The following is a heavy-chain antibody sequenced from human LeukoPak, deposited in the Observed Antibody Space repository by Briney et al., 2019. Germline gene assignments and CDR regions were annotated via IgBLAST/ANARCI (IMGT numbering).Heavy chain of an antibody. Sequence: ASVKVSCKASGYTFTGYYMHWVRQAPGQGLEWVGWINPNSGGTNYAQKFQGRVTMTRDTSISTAYMELRRLRSDDTAVYYCARRVSSWSEGWFDPWGQGTLVTVSS. V-gene: IGHV1-2*02. CDR1: GYTFTGYY. D-gene: IGHD6-13*01. J-gene: IGHJ5*02. CDR3: ARRVSSWSEGWFDP. CDR2: INPNSGGT.